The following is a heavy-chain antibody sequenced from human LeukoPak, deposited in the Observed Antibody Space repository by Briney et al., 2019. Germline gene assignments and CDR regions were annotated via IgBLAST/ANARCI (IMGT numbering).Heavy chain of an antibody. CDR1: GGSISSYY. CDR2: IYYSGST. Sequence: SETLSLTCTASGGSISSYYWSWIRQPPGKGLEWIGYIYYSGSTNYNPSLKSRVTISVDTSKNQFSLKLSSVTAADTAVYYCARARYYYDSSGRRFDYWGQGTLVTVSS. V-gene: IGHV4-59*12. J-gene: IGHJ4*02. CDR3: ARARYYYDSSGRRFDY. D-gene: IGHD3-22*01.